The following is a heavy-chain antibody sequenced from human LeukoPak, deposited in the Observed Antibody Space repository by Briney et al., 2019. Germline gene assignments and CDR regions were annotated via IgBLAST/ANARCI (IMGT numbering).Heavy chain of an antibody. Sequence: SGSLSLTCTALGGSISSYYWSWIRQPPGMGRAWVGYIYFSGGTHYNPSLKSRVTISVDTSKNQFSLKLSSVTAADTAVYYCATGYYDSSGYYPPDAFDIWGQGTTVAASS. D-gene: IGHD3-22*01. CDR2: IYFSGGT. CDR3: ATGYYDSSGYYPPDAFDI. V-gene: IGHV4-59*01. J-gene: IGHJ3*02. CDR1: GGSISSYY.